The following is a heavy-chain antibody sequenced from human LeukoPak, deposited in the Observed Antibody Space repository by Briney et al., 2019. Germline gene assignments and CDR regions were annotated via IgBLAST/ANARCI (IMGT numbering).Heavy chain of an antibody. CDR3: AKDTTSSIRGIHQFDY. CDR2: ISGSGDST. J-gene: IGHJ4*02. Sequence: GGSLRLSCAASEVTVKNYAMNWVRQAPGKGLEWVSAISGSGDSTYYADSVKGRFTISRDNSRNTLYLQMNSLRAEDTAVYYCAKDTTSSIRGIHQFDYWGQGTLVTVSS. D-gene: IGHD1-14*01. V-gene: IGHV3-23*01. CDR1: EVTVKNYA.